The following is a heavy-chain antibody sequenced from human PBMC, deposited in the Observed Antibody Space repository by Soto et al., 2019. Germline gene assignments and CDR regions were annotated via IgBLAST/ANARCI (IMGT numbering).Heavy chain of an antibody. CDR1: GGTFSSYA. Sequence: GASVKVSCKASGGTFSSYAISWVRQARGQRLEWIGWIVVGSGNTNYAQKFQERVTITRDMSTSTAYMELSSLRSEDTAVYYCAADYYDSSGYYLTNAFDIWGQGTMVTVS. D-gene: IGHD3-22*01. V-gene: IGHV1-58*02. CDR3: AADYYDSSGYYLTNAFDI. CDR2: IVVGSGNT. J-gene: IGHJ3*02.